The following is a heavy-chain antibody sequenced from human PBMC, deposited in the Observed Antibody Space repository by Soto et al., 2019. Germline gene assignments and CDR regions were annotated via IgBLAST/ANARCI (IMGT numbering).Heavy chain of an antibody. J-gene: IGHJ5*01. V-gene: IGHV3-30*03. CDR2: IAYDGSKT. Sequence: QVQLVESGGGVVQPGRSLRLTCAASGFTYSSNGMHWVRQPPGKGLEWVALIAYDGSKTYYGDSVRGRFTISRDNSENTLFLQMNSLRAEDTPVYYCARWVGGSMFDNSGKYDSWGQGTLVTVSS. CDR1: GFTYSSNG. CDR3: ARWVGGSMFDNSGKYDS. D-gene: IGHD3-22*01.